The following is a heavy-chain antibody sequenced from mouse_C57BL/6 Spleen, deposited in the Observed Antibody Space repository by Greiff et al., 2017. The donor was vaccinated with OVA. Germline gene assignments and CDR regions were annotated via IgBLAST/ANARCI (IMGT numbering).Heavy chain of an antibody. J-gene: IGHJ1*03. CDR1: GYTFTNYW. D-gene: IGHD1-1*01. Sequence: QVQLQQSVAELVRPGTSVKMSCKASGYTFTNYWIGWAKQRPGHGLEWIGDIYPGGGYTNYNEKFKGQATLSADKSYSTAYIQFRSLTSEDSASYYCARENVDGSSERYCEVWGTGGTVTVSP. CDR2: IYPGGGYT. CDR3: ARENVDGSSERYCEV. V-gene: IGHV1-63*01.